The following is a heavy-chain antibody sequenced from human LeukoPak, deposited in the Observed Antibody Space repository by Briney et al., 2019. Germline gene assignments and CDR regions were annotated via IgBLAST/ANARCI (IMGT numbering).Heavy chain of an antibody. CDR3: ARDLRGTTVTLFDY. D-gene: IGHD4-17*01. Sequence: SVKVSCKASGGTFSSYAISWVRQAPGQGLEWMGGIIPIFGTANYAQKFQGRVTITADESTSTAYMELRSLRSDDTAVYYCARDLRGTTVTLFDYWGQGTLVTVSS. J-gene: IGHJ4*02. CDR2: IIPIFGTA. CDR1: GGTFSSYA. V-gene: IGHV1-69*13.